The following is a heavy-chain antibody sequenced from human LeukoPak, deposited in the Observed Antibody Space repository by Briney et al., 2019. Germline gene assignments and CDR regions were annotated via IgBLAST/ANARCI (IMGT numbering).Heavy chain of an antibody. Sequence: SETLSLTCTVSGGSISSSSYYWGWVRQPPGTGLGWIGSIYYRGSTYYNPSLKSRVTISVDTSKNQFSLKLSSGTAAAPALYDCARLSMSEAGSVFDPWPQEPVVSVLS. CDR2: IYYRGST. CDR3: ARLSMSEAGSVFDP. J-gene: IGHJ5*02. CDR1: GGSISSSSYY. V-gene: IGHV4-39*01. D-gene: IGHD2/OR15-2a*01.